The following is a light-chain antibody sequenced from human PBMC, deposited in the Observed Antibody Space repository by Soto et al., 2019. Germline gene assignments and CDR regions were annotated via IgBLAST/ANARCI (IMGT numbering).Light chain of an antibody. V-gene: IGKV3-15*01. CDR3: QHYNVWPLT. CDR2: VAS. CDR1: QSVNSN. J-gene: IGKJ4*01. Sequence: EIVMTQSPVTLSVSPGDRATLSCRASQSVNSNLAWYQHKPGQTPKLLIYVASTRATGIPARFSGSGSGTEFTLTISSLQSEDFAVYYCQHYNVWPLTLGGRTKVEFK.